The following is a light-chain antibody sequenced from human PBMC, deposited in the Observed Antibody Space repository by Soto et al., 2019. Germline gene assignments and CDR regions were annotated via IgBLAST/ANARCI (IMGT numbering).Light chain of an antibody. CDR2: DAS. V-gene: IGKV1-5*01. CDR1: QSISTW. CDR3: QQYMNYAT. J-gene: IGKJ1*01. Sequence: DLQMTQSPSTLSAYVGDRVTFTCRASQSISTWLAWYQQKPGKAPKLLIYDASSLQSDVPSRFSGSGSGTEFTLTISALQIDDFASYYCQQYMNYATFGQGTKVEIK.